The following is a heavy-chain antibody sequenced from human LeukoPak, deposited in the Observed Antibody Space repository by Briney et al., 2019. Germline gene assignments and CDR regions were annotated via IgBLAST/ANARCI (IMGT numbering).Heavy chain of an antibody. CDR3: ARPLPAAKAYDAFDI. CDR2: IYYSGST. Sequence: SETLSLTCTVSGGSISSYYWSWIRQPPGKGLEWIGYIYYSGSTNYKPSLKSRVTISVDTSKNQFSLKLSSVTAADTAVYYCARPLPAAKAYDAFDIWGQGTMVTVAS. D-gene: IGHD2-2*01. CDR1: GGSISSYY. V-gene: IGHV4-59*08. J-gene: IGHJ3*02.